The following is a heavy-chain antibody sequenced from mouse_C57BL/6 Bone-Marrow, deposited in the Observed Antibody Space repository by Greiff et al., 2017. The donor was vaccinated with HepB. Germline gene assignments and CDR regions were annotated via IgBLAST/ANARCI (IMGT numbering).Heavy chain of an antibody. D-gene: IGHD2-5*01. CDR1: GFTFSSYA. J-gene: IGHJ2*01. Sequence: DVHLVESGGGLVKPGGSLKLSCAASGFTFSSYAMSWVRQTPEKRLEWVATISDGGSYTYYPDNVKGRFTISRDNAKNNLYLQMSHLKSEDTAMYYCARGDYSNYWGQGTTLTVSS. V-gene: IGHV5-4*01. CDR3: ARGDYSNY. CDR2: ISDGGSYT.